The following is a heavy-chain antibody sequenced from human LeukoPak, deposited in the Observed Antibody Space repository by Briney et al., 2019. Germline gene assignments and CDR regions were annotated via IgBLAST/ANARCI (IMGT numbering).Heavy chain of an antibody. D-gene: IGHD2-15*01. V-gene: IGHV1-69*06. J-gene: IGHJ4*02. CDR3: ARGVAGTSLYYFDY. CDR2: TIPIFGTA. Sequence: SVNVSCTASERTFSSYAISWVRQAPGQGLEWMGRTIPIFGTANYAQKFQRRVTSTADKSTSTAYMELSSLRSEDTAVYYWARGVAGTSLYYFDYWGQGTLVTVSS. CDR1: ERTFSSYA.